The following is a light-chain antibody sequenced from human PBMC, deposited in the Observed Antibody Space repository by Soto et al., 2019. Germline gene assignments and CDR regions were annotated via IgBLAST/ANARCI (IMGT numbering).Light chain of an antibody. CDR1: QSVSSNY. Sequence: EIVLTQSPGTLSLSPGERATLSCTASQSVSSNYLAWYQQKPGQAPRLLIYGASSRATGIPDRFSGSGSGTDFTLTISRLKPEDFAVYYCQQYGGSPRTFGQGTKVEIK. V-gene: IGKV3-20*01. CDR3: QQYGGSPRT. J-gene: IGKJ1*01. CDR2: GAS.